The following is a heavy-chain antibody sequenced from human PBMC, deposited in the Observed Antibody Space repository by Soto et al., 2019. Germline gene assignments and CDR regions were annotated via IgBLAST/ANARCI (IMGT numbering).Heavy chain of an antibody. CDR2: ISSSSSYI. CDR3: ARENSGSQYFDY. D-gene: IGHD5-12*01. V-gene: IGHV3-21*01. Sequence: GGSLSLSCAASGFPFSSYCMNWVRQAPGKGLEWVSSISSSSSYIYYADSVKGRFTISRDNAKNSLYLQMNSLRAEDTAVYYCARENSGSQYFDYWGQGTLVTVSS. J-gene: IGHJ4*02. CDR1: GFPFSSYC.